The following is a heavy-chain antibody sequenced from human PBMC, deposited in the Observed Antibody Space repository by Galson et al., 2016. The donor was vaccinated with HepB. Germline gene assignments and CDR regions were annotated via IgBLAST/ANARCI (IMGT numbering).Heavy chain of an antibody. J-gene: IGHJ2*01. D-gene: IGHD6-19*01. CDR3: ARHPHPMDSRAWYAREGRWYVDL. CDR2: VYPGDSDT. Sequence: QSGAEVTKPGEFLMISCEGSGYSFTKYWIGWVRQMPGKGLEWMGIVYPGDSDTRYSPSFQGQVTISADKSISTAYLQWHSLKDSDTAIYYCARHPHPMDSRAWYAREGRWYVDLWGRGTLVTVSS. V-gene: IGHV5-51*01. CDR1: GYSFTKYW.